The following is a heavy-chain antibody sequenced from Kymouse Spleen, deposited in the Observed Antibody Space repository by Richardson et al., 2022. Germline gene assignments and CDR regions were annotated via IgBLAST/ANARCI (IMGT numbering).Heavy chain of an antibody. D-gene: IGHD6-13*01. CDR3: ARAGGAAAQSYYYYYYGMDV. J-gene: IGHJ6*02. Sequence: QVQLVESGGGLVKPGGSLRLSCAASGFTFSDYYMSWIRQAPGKGLEWVSYISSSGSTIYYADSVKGRFTISRDNAKNSLYLQMNSLRAEDTAVYYCARAGGAAAQSYYYYYYGMDVWGQGTTVTVSS. CDR2: ISSSGSTI. CDR1: GFTFSDYY. V-gene: IGHV3-11*01.